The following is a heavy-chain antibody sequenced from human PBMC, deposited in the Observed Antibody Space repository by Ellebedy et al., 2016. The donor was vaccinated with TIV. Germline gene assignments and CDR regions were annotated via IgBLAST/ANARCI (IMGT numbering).Heavy chain of an antibody. CDR2: IYHTGST. D-gene: IGHD3-3*01. CDR3: ARDRLRFFSMDV. Sequence: SETLSLTCAVSGGSITSSNWWSWVRQPPGKGLEWIGQIYHTGSTTYTPSLKSRVTISMDKSKNHLSLKLSSVTAADTAVYFCARDRLRFFSMDVWGQGTTVTVSS. V-gene: IGHV4-4*02. CDR1: GGSITSSNW. J-gene: IGHJ6*02.